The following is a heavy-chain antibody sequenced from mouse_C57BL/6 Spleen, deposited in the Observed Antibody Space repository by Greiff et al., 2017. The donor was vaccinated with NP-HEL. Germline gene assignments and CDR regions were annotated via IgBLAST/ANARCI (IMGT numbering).Heavy chain of an antibody. J-gene: IGHJ1*03. Sequence: QVQLQQSGPGLVQPSQSLSITCTVSGFSLTSYGVHWVRQSPGKGLEWLGVIWRGGSTDYNAAFMSRLSITKDNTKSQVFFKMNSLQADDTAIYYCAKNYYGSSYWYFDVWGTGTTVTVSS. V-gene: IGHV2-5*01. D-gene: IGHD1-1*01. CDR3: AKNYYGSSYWYFDV. CDR1: GFSLTSYG. CDR2: IWRGGST.